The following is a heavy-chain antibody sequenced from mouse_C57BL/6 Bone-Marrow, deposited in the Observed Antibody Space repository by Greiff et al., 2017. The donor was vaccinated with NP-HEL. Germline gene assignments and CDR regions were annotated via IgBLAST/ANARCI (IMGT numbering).Heavy chain of an antibody. V-gene: IGHV1-64*01. CDR3: ARSYGSSSPYAMDY. CDR2: IHPNSGST. CDR1: GYTFTSYW. Sequence: QVQLQQPGAELVKPGASVKLSCKASGYTFTSYWMHWVKQRPGQGLEWIGMIHPNSGSTNYNEKFKSKATLTVDKSSSTAYMQLSSLTSEDSAVYYCARSYGSSSPYAMDYWGQGTSVTVSS. D-gene: IGHD1-1*01. J-gene: IGHJ4*01.